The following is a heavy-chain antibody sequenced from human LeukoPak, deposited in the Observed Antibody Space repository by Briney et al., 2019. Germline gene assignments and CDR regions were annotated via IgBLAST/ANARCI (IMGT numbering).Heavy chain of an antibody. CDR1: GGYIRGYH. CDR2: IYYDGST. V-gene: IGHV4-59*01. CDR3: ARYTAMVPFDY. D-gene: IGHD5-18*01. J-gene: IGHJ4*02. Sequence: PSETLSLTCSVSGGYIRGYHWSWIRQPPGKGLEWIGYIYYDGSTNYNPSLKSRVTISVDTSKNQFSLKLRSVTAADTAVYYCARYTAMVPFDYWGQGTLVTVSS.